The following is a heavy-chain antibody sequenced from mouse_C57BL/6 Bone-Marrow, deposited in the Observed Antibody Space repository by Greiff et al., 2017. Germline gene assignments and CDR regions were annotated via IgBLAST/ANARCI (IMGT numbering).Heavy chain of an antibody. CDR1: GYTFTSYG. CDR3: ARWGVSAWFAY. V-gene: IGHV1-81*01. J-gene: IGHJ3*01. Sequence: LVESGAELARPGASVKLSCKASGYTFTSYGISWVKQRTGQGLEWIGEIYPRSGNTYYNEKFKGKATLTADKSSSTAYMELRSLTSEDSAVYFCARWGVSAWFAYGGQGTRVTVSA. CDR2: IYPRSGNT.